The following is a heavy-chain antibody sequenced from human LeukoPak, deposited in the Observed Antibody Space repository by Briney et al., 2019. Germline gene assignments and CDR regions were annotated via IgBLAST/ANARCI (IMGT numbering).Heavy chain of an antibody. D-gene: IGHD2-21*01. CDR3: TKGEGDY. V-gene: IGHV4-59*13. J-gene: IGHJ4*02. CDR1: GGSISSYY. Sequence: RSSETLSLTCTVSGGSISSYYWSWIRQPPGKGLEWIGYIYDSGNTNYNPSLKSRVTISVDTFKNQFSLKLSSVTAADTAVYYCTKGEGDYWGQGTLVTVSS. CDR2: IYDSGNT.